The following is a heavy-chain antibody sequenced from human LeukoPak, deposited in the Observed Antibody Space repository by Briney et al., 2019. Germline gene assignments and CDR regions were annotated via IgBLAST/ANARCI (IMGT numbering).Heavy chain of an antibody. J-gene: IGHJ4*02. D-gene: IGHD3-22*01. CDR3: AKVPYYYDSSGYHPAYYFDF. Sequence: GGSLRLSCAASGFTFSSYAMSWVRQAPGKGLEWVSAISGSGGSTYYADSVKGRFTISRDNSKNTLYLQMNSLRAEDTAVYYCAKVPYYYDSSGYHPAYYFDFWGQGTLVTVSS. CDR2: ISGSGGST. V-gene: IGHV3-23*01. CDR1: GFTFSSYA.